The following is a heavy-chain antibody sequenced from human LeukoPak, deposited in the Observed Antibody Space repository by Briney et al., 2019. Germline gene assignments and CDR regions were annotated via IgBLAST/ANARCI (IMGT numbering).Heavy chain of an antibody. J-gene: IGHJ4*02. CDR3: ASHLITMVRGVKL. Sequence: GGSLRLSXAASGFTFSSYAMSWVRQSPGKGLEWLSAISGSGGSTYYADSVKGRFTISRDNSKNTLYLQMNSLRAEDTAVYYCASHLITMVRGVKLWGQGTLVTVSS. D-gene: IGHD3-10*01. V-gene: IGHV3-23*01. CDR1: GFTFSSYA. CDR2: ISGSGGST.